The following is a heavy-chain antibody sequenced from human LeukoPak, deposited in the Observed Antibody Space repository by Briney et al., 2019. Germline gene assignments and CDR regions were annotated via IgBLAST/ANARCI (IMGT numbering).Heavy chain of an antibody. CDR1: GFTFSSYS. J-gene: IGHJ4*02. Sequence: PGGSLRLSCAASGFTFSSYSMNWVRQAPGKGLEWVSSISSSSSYIYYADSVKGRFTISRDNAKNSLYLQMNSLRAEDTAVYYCARVSSPRRTNYFDYWGQGTLVIVSS. CDR2: ISSSSSYI. D-gene: IGHD6-13*01. CDR3: ARVSSPRRTNYFDY. V-gene: IGHV3-21*01.